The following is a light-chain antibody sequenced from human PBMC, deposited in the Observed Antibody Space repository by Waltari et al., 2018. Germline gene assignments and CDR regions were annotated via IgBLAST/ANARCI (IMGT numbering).Light chain of an antibody. Sequence: PLTQSPSSLSASFRDRVTTTCRASQDINTYVAWYQLQPGKAPKLLISTSSTLQTGVPSTVIGSGSGPDFTLTITSLQPEDLATYYCQQLNTYPYTFGQGTKLEIK. CDR1: QDINTY. V-gene: IGKV1-9*01. CDR3: QQLNTYPYT. J-gene: IGKJ2*01. CDR2: TSS.